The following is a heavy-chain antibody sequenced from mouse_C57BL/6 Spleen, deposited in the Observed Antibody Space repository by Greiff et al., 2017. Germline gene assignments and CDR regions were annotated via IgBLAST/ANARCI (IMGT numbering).Heavy chain of an antibody. Sequence: DVKLVESGGDLVKPGGSLKLSCAASGFTFSSYGMSWVRQTPDKRLEWVATISSGGSYTYYPDSVKGRFTISRDNAKNTLYLQMSSLKSEDTAMYYGARQGNWGYFDVWGTGTTVTVSS. V-gene: IGHV5-6*02. J-gene: IGHJ1*03. CDR2: ISSGGSYT. CDR1: GFTFSSYG. D-gene: IGHD4-1*01. CDR3: ARQGNWGYFDV.